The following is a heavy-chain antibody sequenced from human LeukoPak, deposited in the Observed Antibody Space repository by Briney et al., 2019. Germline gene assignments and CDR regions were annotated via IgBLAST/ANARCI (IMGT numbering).Heavy chain of an antibody. Sequence: SETLSLTCTVSGGSISSGGYYWSWIRQHPGKGLEWIGYIYYSGSTYYNPSLKSRVTISGDTSKNQFSLKLSSVTAADTAVYYCARHAESGYDRFDHWGQGTLVTVSS. V-gene: IGHV4-31*03. D-gene: IGHD5-12*01. J-gene: IGHJ4*02. CDR3: ARHAESGYDRFDH. CDR2: IYYSGST. CDR1: GGSISSGGYY.